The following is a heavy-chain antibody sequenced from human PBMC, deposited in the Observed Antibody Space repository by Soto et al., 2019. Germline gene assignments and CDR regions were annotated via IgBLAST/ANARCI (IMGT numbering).Heavy chain of an antibody. CDR1: GFSFDDYA. Sequence: GGSLRLSCAASGFSFDDYAMHWVRQAPGKGLEWVSGISWNSGSIGYADSVKGRFTISRDNAKNSLDLQMNSLRAEDTALYYCAKDNSDSGYERCYDQWGQGTQVTVSS. CDR2: ISWNSGSI. CDR3: AKDNSDSGYERCYDQ. J-gene: IGHJ4*02. D-gene: IGHD5-12*01. V-gene: IGHV3-9*01.